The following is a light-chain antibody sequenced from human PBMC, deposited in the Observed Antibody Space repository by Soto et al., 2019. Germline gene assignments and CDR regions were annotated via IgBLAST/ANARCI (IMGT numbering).Light chain of an antibody. Sequence: QSVLTQPASASGSPGQSVTISCTGTNSDVGGYDYVSWYQQHPGKAPKLMIFEVSKRPSGVPDRFSGSKSGNTASLTVSGLQAEDEADYYCSSYAGNTKGVFGTGTKVTVL. CDR1: NSDVGGYDY. J-gene: IGLJ1*01. V-gene: IGLV2-8*01. CDR2: EVS. CDR3: SSYAGNTKGV.